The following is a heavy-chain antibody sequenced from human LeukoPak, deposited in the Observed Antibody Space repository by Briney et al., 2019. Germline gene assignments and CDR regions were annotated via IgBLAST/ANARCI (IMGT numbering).Heavy chain of an antibody. Sequence: GGSLRLSCAASGFTFSDYYMSWIRQAPGKGLEWVPYISSSSSYTNYADSVKGRFTISRDNAKNSLYLQMNSLRAEDTAVYYCAREAGYGLHIDYWGQGTLVSVSS. CDR2: ISSSSSYT. CDR3: AREAGYGLHIDY. V-gene: IGHV3-11*06. J-gene: IGHJ4*02. D-gene: IGHD2-15*01. CDR1: GFTFSDYY.